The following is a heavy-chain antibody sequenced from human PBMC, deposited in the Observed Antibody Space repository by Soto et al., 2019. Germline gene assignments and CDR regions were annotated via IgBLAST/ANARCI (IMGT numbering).Heavy chain of an antibody. V-gene: IGHV3-7*03. D-gene: IGHD6-19*01. Sequence: GGSLRLSCAASGFTFSSYWMSWVRQAPGKGLEWVANIKQDGSEKYYVDSVKGRFTISRDNAKNSLYLQMNSLRAEDTAVYYCARPAYSSGWYGSFDYWGQGTLVTVSS. CDR3: ARPAYSSGWYGSFDY. CDR2: IKQDGSEK. CDR1: GFTFSSYW. J-gene: IGHJ4*02.